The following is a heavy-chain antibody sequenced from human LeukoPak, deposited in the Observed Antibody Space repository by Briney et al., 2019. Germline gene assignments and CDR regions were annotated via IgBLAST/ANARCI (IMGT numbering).Heavy chain of an antibody. Sequence: GGSLRLSCTASGFTFGDYAMSWVRQAPGKGLEWVGFIRSKAYGGTTEYAASVKGRFTISGDDSKSIAYLQMNSLKTEDTAVYYCTRGGSSWYWLDYWGQGTLVTVSS. CDR2: IRSKAYGGTT. V-gene: IGHV3-49*04. CDR3: TRGGSSWYWLDY. D-gene: IGHD6-13*01. CDR1: GFTFGDYA. J-gene: IGHJ4*02.